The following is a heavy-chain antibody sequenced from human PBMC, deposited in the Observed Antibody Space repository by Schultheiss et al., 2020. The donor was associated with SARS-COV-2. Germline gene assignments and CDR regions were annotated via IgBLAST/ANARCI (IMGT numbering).Heavy chain of an antibody. Sequence: GGSLRLSCAASGFTFSSYEMNWVRQAPGKGLEWVAVIWYDGSNKYYADSVKGRFTISRENAKNSLYLQMNSLRAGDTAVYYCARVRLVASKRNYYYGMDVWGQGTTVTVSS. CDR2: IWYDGSNK. CDR3: ARVRLVASKRNYYYGMDV. V-gene: IGHV3-33*08. J-gene: IGHJ6*02. CDR1: GFTFSSYE. D-gene: IGHD2-15*01.